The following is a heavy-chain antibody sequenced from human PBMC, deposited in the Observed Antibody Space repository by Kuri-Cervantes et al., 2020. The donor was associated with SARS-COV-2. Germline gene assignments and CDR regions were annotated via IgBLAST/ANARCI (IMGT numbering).Heavy chain of an antibody. CDR1: GFTFSSYA. CDR2: ISYDGSNK. CDR3: AGELINWFDP. V-gene: IGHV3-30-3*01. Sequence: GGSLRLSCAASGFTFSSYAMHWVRQAPGKGLEWVAVISYDGSNKYYADSVKGRFTISRDNSKNTLYLQMGSLRAEDMAVYYCAGELINWFDPWGQGTLVTVSS. J-gene: IGHJ5*02. D-gene: IGHD2-8*01.